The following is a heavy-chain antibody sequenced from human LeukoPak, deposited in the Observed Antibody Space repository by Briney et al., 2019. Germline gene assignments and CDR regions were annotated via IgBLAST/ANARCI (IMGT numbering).Heavy chain of an antibody. CDR3: ARIGAAGTRYYFDY. Sequence: SETLSLTCIVSGASLSTYYGTWIRQAPGKGLEWIGHIFYSGGTNYNSSLKSRVTLSIDTSKNQFSLELTSVTAADTAVYYCARIGAAGTRYYFDYWSQGTLVTVSS. CDR1: GASLSTYY. D-gene: IGHD6-13*01. CDR2: IFYSGGT. V-gene: IGHV4-59*01. J-gene: IGHJ4*02.